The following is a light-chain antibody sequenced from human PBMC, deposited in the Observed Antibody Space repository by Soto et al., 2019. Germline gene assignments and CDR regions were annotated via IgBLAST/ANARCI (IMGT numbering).Light chain of an antibody. J-gene: IGKJ4*01. V-gene: IGKV1-6*01. Sequence: AIQMTQSPSSLSASVGDRVTITCRASQGIGNDLGWYQQKPGKAPNLLIYAASSLQSGVPSRFSGSGSGTDFTLTNSSLHPEDFATYYCLQDYNYPLTFGGGTKVEIK. CDR2: AAS. CDR3: LQDYNYPLT. CDR1: QGIGND.